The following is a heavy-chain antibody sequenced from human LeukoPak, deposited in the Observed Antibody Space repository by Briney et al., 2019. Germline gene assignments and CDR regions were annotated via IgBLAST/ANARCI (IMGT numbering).Heavy chain of an antibody. D-gene: IGHD3-10*01. Sequence: PGGSLRLSCAASGFTFDDYAMHWVRQAPGKGLEWVSGISWNSGSIGYADSVKGRFTISRDNSKNTLYLQMNSLRAEDTAVYYCAKGNYYYGSGSYFHFDYWGQGTLVTVSS. CDR1: GFTFDDYA. CDR2: ISWNSGSI. J-gene: IGHJ4*02. V-gene: IGHV3-9*01. CDR3: AKGNYYYGSGSYFHFDY.